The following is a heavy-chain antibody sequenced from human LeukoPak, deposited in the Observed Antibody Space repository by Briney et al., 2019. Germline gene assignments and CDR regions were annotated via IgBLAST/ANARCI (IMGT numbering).Heavy chain of an antibody. V-gene: IGHV3-23*01. CDR2: ISGSGGST. CDR3: AKVPIAAAGTDFYYYGMDV. J-gene: IGHJ6*02. D-gene: IGHD6-13*01. Sequence: GGSLRLSCAASGFTFSSYAMSWVRQAPGKGLEWVSAISGSGGSTYYADSVKGRFTISRDNSKNTLYLQMNSLRAEDTAVYYCAKVPIAAAGTDFYYYGMDVWGQGTTVTVSS. CDR1: GFTFSSYA.